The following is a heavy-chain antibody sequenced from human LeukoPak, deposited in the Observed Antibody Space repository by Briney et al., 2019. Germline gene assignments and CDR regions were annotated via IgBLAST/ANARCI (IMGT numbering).Heavy chain of an antibody. J-gene: IGHJ5*02. Sequence: SVKVSCKVSGYTLTELSMHWVRQAPGKGLEWMGRIIPNLGIANYAQKFQGRVTITADKSTSTAYMELSSLRSEDTAVYYCARVYGDYGWFDPWGQGTLVTVSS. D-gene: IGHD4-17*01. CDR3: ARVYGDYGWFDP. CDR2: IIPNLGIA. V-gene: IGHV1-69*04. CDR1: GYTLTELS.